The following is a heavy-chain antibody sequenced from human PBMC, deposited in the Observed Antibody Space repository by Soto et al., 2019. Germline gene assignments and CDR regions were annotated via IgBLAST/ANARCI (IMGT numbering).Heavy chain of an antibody. J-gene: IGHJ4*02. CDR1: CGSFSGYY. V-gene: IGHV4-34*01. D-gene: IGHD4-17*01. Sequence: SETLSLTCAFYCGSFSGYYWSWIRQPPGKGLEWIGEINHSGSTNYNPSLKSRVTISVDTSKNQFSLKLSSVTAADTAVYYCARVPNDYGDTFFDYWGQGTLVTVSS. CDR3: ARVPNDYGDTFFDY. CDR2: INHSGST.